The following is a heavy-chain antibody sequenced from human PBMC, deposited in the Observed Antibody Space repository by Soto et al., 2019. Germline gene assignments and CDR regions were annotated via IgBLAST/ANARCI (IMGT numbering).Heavy chain of an antibody. D-gene: IGHD3-16*01. CDR1: GYTFTTYA. CDR2: INTDNGNT. Sequence: GASVKVSCKASGYTFTTYAIHWVRQAPGQSPEWMGWINTDNGNTYYSQKMQARVTITRDTSASTAYMELSRLRSEDTAVYYCARSRVRGGYYFDYWGQGALVTVSS. CDR3: ARSRVRGGYYFDY. V-gene: IGHV1-3*04. J-gene: IGHJ4*02.